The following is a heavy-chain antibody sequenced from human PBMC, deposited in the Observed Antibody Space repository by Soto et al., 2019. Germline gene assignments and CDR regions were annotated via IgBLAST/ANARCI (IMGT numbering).Heavy chain of an antibody. CDR3: ARSLRRVAAAGDAFDI. CDR2: IYPGDSDT. J-gene: IGHJ3*02. CDR1: GYNFSNLW. V-gene: IGHV5-51*01. D-gene: IGHD6-19*01. Sequence: GESLKISCKGSGYNFSNLWIGWVRQMPGKGLEWMGIIYPGDSDTRYSPSFRGQVNISADKSISTTYLQWSSLKASDTALYYCARSLRRVAAAGDAFDIWGQGTMVTVS.